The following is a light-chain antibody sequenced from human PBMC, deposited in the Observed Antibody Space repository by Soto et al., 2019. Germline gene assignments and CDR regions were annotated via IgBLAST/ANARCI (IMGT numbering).Light chain of an antibody. J-gene: IGKJ1*01. CDR3: MQATQSSWT. Sequence: DIVMTQTPLSSPVTLGQAASISCRSSHSLVHNDGNTYLSWFQQRPGQPPRLLISKVSDRFSGVPDRFTGSGAVTDFTLTISRVEAEYVGVYYCMQATQSSWTFGQGTKVEI. V-gene: IGKV2-24*01. CDR1: HSLVHNDGNTY. CDR2: KVS.